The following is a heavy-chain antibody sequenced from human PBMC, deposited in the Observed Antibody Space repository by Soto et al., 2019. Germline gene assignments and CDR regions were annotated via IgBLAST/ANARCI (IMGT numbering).Heavy chain of an antibody. CDR1: GGSFSGYY. D-gene: IGHD5-12*01. Sequence: QVQLQQWGAGLLKPSETLSLTCAVYGGSFSGYYWSWIRQPPGKGLEWIGEINHSGSTNYNPSLKSRVTISVDTSKNQFYLKLSSVTAADTAVYYCARGPYLPGGYDSDDYYYYYMDVWGKGTTVTVSS. CDR3: ARGPYLPGGYDSDDYYYYYMDV. J-gene: IGHJ6*03. CDR2: INHSGST. V-gene: IGHV4-34*01.